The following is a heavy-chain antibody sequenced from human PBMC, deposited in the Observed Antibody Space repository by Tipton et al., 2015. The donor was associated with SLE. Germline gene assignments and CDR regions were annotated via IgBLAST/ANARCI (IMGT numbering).Heavy chain of an antibody. J-gene: IGHJ3*02. CDR1: GFTFSDYY. CDR2: IYYSGST. Sequence: LRLSCAASGFTFSDYYMSWIRQAPGKGLEWIGSIYYSGSTYYNPSLKSRVTISVDTSKNQFSLKLSSVTAADTAVYYCARVGRMDYYDSSGDAFDIWGQGTMVTVSS. CDR3: ARVGRMDYYDSSGDAFDI. D-gene: IGHD3-22*01. V-gene: IGHV4-38-2*01.